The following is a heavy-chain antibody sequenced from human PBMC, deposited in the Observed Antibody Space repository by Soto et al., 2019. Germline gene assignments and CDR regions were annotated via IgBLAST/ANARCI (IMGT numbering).Heavy chain of an antibody. D-gene: IGHD3-9*01. CDR3: TRQTPPTGMEV. J-gene: IGHJ6*02. CDR2: IGSGGDT. CDR1: GFTLSSYD. Sequence: EVQLVESGGGLVQPGGSLRLSCAASGFTLSSYDIHWVRQATGEGLAWVSGIGSGGDTQYADSVKGRFIISREDGKNSLYLQMNNLIVGDTAVYYCTRQTPPTGMEVWGQGATVTVSS. V-gene: IGHV3-13*01.